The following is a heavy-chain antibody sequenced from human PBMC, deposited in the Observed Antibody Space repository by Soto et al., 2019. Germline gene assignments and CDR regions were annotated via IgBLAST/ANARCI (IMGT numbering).Heavy chain of an antibody. Sequence: SLRLSCAASGLTFSSYSMNWIRQAPGIVLEWVSSISSSSSYIYYSDSVKGRVTISRDNAKNSLYQQMNSLRAKDTAVYYCASLLRLKGFDPWSQGTLVTVSS. D-gene: IGHD3-3*01. CDR1: GLTFSSYS. V-gene: IGHV3-21*01. CDR3: ASLLRLKGFDP. CDR2: ISSSSSYI. J-gene: IGHJ5*02.